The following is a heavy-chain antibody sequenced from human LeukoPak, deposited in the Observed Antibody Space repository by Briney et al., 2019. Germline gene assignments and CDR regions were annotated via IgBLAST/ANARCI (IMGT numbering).Heavy chain of an antibody. D-gene: IGHD2-21*02. Sequence: GGSLRLSCAASGFTFSSYAMSWVRQAPGKGLEWVSAISGSGGSTYYADSVKARFTISRDNSKNTLYLQMNSLRAEDTAVYYCAGVVTAIPNWFDPWGQGTLVTVSS. J-gene: IGHJ5*02. CDR1: GFTFSSYA. V-gene: IGHV3-23*01. CDR2: ISGSGGST. CDR3: AGVVTAIPNWFDP.